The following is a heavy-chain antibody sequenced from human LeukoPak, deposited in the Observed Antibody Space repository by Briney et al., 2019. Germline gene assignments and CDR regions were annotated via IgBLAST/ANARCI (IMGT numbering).Heavy chain of an antibody. J-gene: IGHJ4*02. CDR1: GGSVSSYY. CDR2: IYHSGST. CDR3: ASLGGYYDFWSGYRGC. Sequence: SETLSLTCTVSGGSVSSYYWSWIRQPPGKGLEWIGYIYHSGSTNHSPSLKSRVTISVDTSKNQFSLELSSVTAADTAVYFCASLGGYYDFWSGYRGCWGQGILVTVSS. D-gene: IGHD3-3*01. V-gene: IGHV4-59*02.